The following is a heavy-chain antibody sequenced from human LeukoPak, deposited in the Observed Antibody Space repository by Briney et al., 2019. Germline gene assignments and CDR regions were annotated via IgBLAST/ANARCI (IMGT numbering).Heavy chain of an antibody. Sequence: GRSLRLSCAASGFTFDDYAMHWVRQAPGKGLEWVSGISWNSGSIGYADSVKGRFTISRDNAKNSLYLQMNRLRAEDMALYYRAKAGIAAAYYFDYWGQGTLVTVSS. D-gene: IGHD6-13*01. CDR2: ISWNSGSI. CDR1: GFTFDDYA. CDR3: AKAGIAAAYYFDY. J-gene: IGHJ4*02. V-gene: IGHV3-9*03.